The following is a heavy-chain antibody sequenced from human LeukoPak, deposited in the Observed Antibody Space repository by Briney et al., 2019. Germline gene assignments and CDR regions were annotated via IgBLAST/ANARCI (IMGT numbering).Heavy chain of an antibody. J-gene: IGHJ4*02. CDR3: ARDATLVPGDVYFDN. CDR2: IDNTAATI. D-gene: IGHD3-10*01. CDR1: GFTFSSYQ. V-gene: IGHV3-48*03. Sequence: PGGSLRLSCAASGFTFSSYQLNWVRQAPGQGLEWLSYIDNTAATIHYADSVKGRFTISRDNAENLLYLQMDSLRADDTAVYYYARDATLVPGDVYFDNWGQGTLVTVSS.